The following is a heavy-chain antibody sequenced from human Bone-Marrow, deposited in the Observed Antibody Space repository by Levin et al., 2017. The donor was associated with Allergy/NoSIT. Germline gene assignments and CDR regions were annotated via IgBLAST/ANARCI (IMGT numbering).Heavy chain of an antibody. D-gene: IGHD6-19*01. CDR3: AKSPTGYSSGGVGDY. J-gene: IGHJ4*02. Sequence: PGGSLRLSCAASGFTFSSYAMSWVRQAPGKGLEWVSAISGSGGSTYYADSVKGRFTISRDNSKNTLYLQMNSLRAEDTAVYYCAKSPTGYSSGGVGDYWGQGTLVTVSS. CDR1: GFTFSSYA. CDR2: ISGSGGST. V-gene: IGHV3-23*01.